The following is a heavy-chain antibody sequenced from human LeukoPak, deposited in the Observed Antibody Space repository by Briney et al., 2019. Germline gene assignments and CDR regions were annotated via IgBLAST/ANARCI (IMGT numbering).Heavy chain of an antibody. D-gene: IGHD6-13*01. CDR2: ISAYNGNT. CDR1: GYTFTSYG. CDR3: ARDWGIAAAGTGDY. V-gene: IGHV1-18*01. Sequence: ASVKVSCKASGYTFTSYGISWVRQAPGQGLEWMGWISAYNGNTNYAQKLQGRVTMTTDTSTSTAYMEMRSLRSDDTAVYYCARDWGIAAAGTGDYWGQGTLVTVSS. J-gene: IGHJ4*02.